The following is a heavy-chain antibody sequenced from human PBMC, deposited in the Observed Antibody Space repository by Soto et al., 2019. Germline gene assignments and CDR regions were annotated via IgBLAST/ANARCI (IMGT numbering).Heavy chain of an antibody. J-gene: IGHJ4*02. CDR1: GGSISSGSYY. V-gene: IGHV4-31*03. Sequence: QVQLQESGPGLVKSSQTLSLSCTVSGGSISSGSYYWSWIRQHPGKGLEWMGYIYYSGSTYYNPSLKSRVTISVDTSKNQFSLKLSSVTAADTAVYYCARGSWSFYYFDYWGQGTLVTVSS. D-gene: IGHD3-10*01. CDR3: ARGSWSFYYFDY. CDR2: IYYSGST.